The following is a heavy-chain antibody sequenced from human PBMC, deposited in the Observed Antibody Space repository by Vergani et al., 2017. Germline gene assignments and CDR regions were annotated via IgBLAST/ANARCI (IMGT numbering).Heavy chain of an antibody. CDR3: ARGLDFYYFDY. V-gene: IGHV4-61*02. CDR1: GGPISSGSYY. D-gene: IGHD3/OR15-3a*01. CDR2: IYTCRST. Sequence: QVQLQESGPGLVKPSQTLSLTCTVSGGPISSGSYYRGWIRQPAGKGLEWIGRIYTCRSTNYNPSLKSRLTISVDTSKNQFSPKLSSVTAADAAVYYCARGLDFYYFDYWGQGTLVTVSS. J-gene: IGHJ4*02.